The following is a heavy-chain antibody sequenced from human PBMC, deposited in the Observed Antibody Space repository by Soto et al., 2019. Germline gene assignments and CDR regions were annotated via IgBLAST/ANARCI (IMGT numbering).Heavy chain of an antibody. J-gene: IGHJ4*02. CDR2: IYYSGST. V-gene: IGHV4-59*08. CDR3: ARSFGVAAAGPFDY. Sequence: SETLSLTCTVSGGSISSYYWGWIRQPPGKGLEWIGYIYYSGSTNYNPSLKSRDTISVDTSKNQLSLKLSSVTAADTAVYYWARSFGVAAAGPFDYWGQGTLVTVSS. CDR1: GGSISSYY. D-gene: IGHD6-13*01.